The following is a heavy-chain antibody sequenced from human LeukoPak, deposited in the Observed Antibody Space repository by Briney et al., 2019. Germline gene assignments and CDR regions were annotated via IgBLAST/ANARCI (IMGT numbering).Heavy chain of an antibody. Sequence: GESLKISCQASRYSFANYWIGWVRQMPGKGLEWMGLVYPGDSDARYSPSFQGQVTITVDKSISTAYLQWSSLKASDSAMYYCARQADDGTGYPSYYFDSWGQGTLVTVSS. D-gene: IGHD3-22*01. J-gene: IGHJ4*02. V-gene: IGHV5-51*01. CDR1: RYSFANYW. CDR2: VYPGDSDA. CDR3: ARQADDGTGYPSYYFDS.